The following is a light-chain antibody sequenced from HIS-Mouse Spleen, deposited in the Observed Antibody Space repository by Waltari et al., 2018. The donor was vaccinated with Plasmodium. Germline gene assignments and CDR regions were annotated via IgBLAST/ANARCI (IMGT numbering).Light chain of an antibody. V-gene: IGLV2-8*01. CDR1: SSDVGCYPH. CDR2: EVS. J-gene: IGLJ2*01. Sequence: QSALTQPPSASGSPGQSVPISCTGTSSDVGCYPHFSWYQQHPGKAPKLMIYEVSKRPSGVPDRFSGSKSGNTASLTVSGLQAEDEADYYCSSYAGSNNLVFGGGTKLTVL. CDR3: SSYAGSNNLV.